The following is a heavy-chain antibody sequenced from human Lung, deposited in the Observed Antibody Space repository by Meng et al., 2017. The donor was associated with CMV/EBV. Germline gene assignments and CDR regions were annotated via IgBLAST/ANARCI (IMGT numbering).Heavy chain of an antibody. D-gene: IGHD2-2*01. CDR2: IWYDGSNK. V-gene: IGHV3-33*06. CDR3: AKDEFRYCSSTSCLDAFDI. Sequence: SLKISCAASGFTFSSYGMHWVRQAPGKGLEWVAVIWYDGSNKYYADSVKGRFTISRDNSKNTLYLQMNSLRAEDTAVYYCAKDEFRYCSSTSCLDAFDIWGQGTMVTVSS. J-gene: IGHJ3*02. CDR1: GFTFSSYG.